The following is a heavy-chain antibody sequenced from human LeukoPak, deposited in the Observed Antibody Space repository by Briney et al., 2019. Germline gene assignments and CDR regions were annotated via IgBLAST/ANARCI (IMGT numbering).Heavy chain of an antibody. Sequence: PSETLSLTCTVSGGSLSSYYWTWIRQPPEKGLEWIGYIYYSGNTNYNPSLKSRVTISVDTSKNQFSLKLSSVTAADTAVYYCARHRDYYDSSGYTFPIDYWGQGTLVTVSS. D-gene: IGHD3-22*01. CDR1: GGSLSSYY. V-gene: IGHV4-59*08. CDR3: ARHRDYYDSSGYTFPIDY. CDR2: IYYSGNT. J-gene: IGHJ4*02.